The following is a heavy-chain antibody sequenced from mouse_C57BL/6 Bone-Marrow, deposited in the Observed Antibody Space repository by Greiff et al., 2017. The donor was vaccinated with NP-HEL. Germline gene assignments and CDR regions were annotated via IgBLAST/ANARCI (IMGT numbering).Heavy chain of an antibody. Sequence: QVHVKQSGAELVRPGSSVKLSCKASGYTFTSYWMDWVKQRPGQGLEWIGNIYPSDSETHYNQKFKDKATLTVDKSSSTAYMQLSSLTSEDSAVYYCARVYYGYDVGYFDVWGTGTTVTVSS. J-gene: IGHJ1*03. V-gene: IGHV1-61*01. CDR3: ARVYYGYDVGYFDV. CDR2: IYPSDSET. CDR1: GYTFTSYW. D-gene: IGHD2-2*01.